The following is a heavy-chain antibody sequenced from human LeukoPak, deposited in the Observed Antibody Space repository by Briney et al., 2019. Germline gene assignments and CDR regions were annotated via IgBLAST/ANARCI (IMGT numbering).Heavy chain of an antibody. Sequence: SETLSLTCTVSGASISGSIYYWGWIRQPPGRGLEWVGSIYYSGYSGTTYYTPSLKSRVTVSVDTSKNHFSLNLNSVTAADTAVYYCANGIAARPVVSYWGQGTLVTVSS. J-gene: IGHJ4*02. CDR1: GASISGSIYY. CDR3: ANGIAARPVVSY. CDR2: IYYSGYSGTT. D-gene: IGHD6-6*01. V-gene: IGHV4-39*07.